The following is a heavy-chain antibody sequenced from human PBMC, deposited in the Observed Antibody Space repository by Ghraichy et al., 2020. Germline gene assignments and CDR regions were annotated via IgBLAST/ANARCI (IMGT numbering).Heavy chain of an antibody. CDR2: IYYSGST. Sequence: SETLSLTCSVSGGSISSNYWSWIRQPPGKGLEWIGYIYYSGSTKYNPSLKSRVTISEDTSKNQFSLKLTSVTAADTAVYYCARGKTGGSFYGNYFDYLC. CDR3: ARGKTGGSFYGNYFDY. D-gene: IGHD2-15*01. V-gene: IGHV4-59*08. CDR1: GGSISSNY. J-gene: IGHJ4*01.